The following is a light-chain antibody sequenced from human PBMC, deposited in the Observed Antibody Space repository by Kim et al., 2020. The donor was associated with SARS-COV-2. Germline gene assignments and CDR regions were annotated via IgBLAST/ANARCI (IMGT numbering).Light chain of an antibody. V-gene: IGLV3-1*01. J-gene: IGLJ1*01. CDR1: KLGDKY. CDR2: QDS. Sequence: PGQTASIPCSGDKLGDKYACWYQQKPGQSPVLVIYQDSKRPSGIPERFSGSNSGNTATLTISGTQAMDEADYYCQAWDSSTYYVFGTGTKVTVL. CDR3: QAWDSSTYYV.